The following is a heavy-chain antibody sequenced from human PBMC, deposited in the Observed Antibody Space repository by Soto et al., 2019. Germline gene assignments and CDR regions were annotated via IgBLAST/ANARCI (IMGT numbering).Heavy chain of an antibody. CDR2: IKQDENGK. Sequence: EVHLEESGGGLVQPGVSLRLSCETSGFTFSSRWMTWVRQVPGKGLEWVANIKQDENGKDYVDSVKGRFTISRDNAKNSLYLQMNSLRAEDTAVYYCATHDGPAAAGLVLDFWGQGTLVTVSS. V-gene: IGHV3-7*02. CDR1: GFTFSSRW. J-gene: IGHJ4*02. D-gene: IGHD6-13*01. CDR3: ATHDGPAAAGLVLDF.